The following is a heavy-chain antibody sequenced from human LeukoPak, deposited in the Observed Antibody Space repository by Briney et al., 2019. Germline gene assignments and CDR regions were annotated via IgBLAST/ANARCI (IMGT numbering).Heavy chain of an antibody. D-gene: IGHD6-13*01. CDR3: ARAGIAAAGTAGG. V-gene: IGHV4-39*07. J-gene: IGHJ4*02. CDR1: GGSISSSSYY. Sequence: SETLSLTCTVSGGSISSSSYYWGWIRQPPGKGLEWIGSIYYSGSTYYNPSLKSRVTISVDKSKNQFSLKLSSVTAADTAVYYCARAGIAAAGTAGGWGQGTLVTVSS. CDR2: IYYSGST.